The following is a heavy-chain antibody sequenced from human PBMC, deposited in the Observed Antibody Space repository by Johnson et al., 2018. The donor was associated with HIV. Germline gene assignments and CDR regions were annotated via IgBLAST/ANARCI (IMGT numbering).Heavy chain of an antibody. V-gene: IGHV3-23*04. D-gene: IGHD4-17*01. CDR2: ISGSGGST. J-gene: IGHJ3*02. CDR3: ATLGGTVTTRAIAQPHDAFDI. CDR1: GFTFSSYA. Sequence: VQLVESGGGVVQPGRSLRLSCAASGFTFSSYAMSWVRQAPGKGLEWVSAISGSGGSTYYADSVKGRFTISRDNSKNTLYLQMNSLSAEDTAVYYCATLGGTVTTRAIAQPHDAFDIWGQGTMVTISS.